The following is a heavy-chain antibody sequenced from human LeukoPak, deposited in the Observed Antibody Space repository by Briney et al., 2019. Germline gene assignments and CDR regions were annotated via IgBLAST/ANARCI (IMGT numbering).Heavy chain of an antibody. D-gene: IGHD3-10*01. Sequence: GGSLRLSCAASGFTFSSYWMHWVRQAPGKGLVWVSRINSDGSSTSYADSVKGRFTISRDNAKNTLYLQMNSLRAEDTAVYYCARVGYYGSGEYFQHWGQGTLVTVSS. CDR3: ARVGYYGSGEYFQH. V-gene: IGHV3-74*01. CDR2: INSDGSST. J-gene: IGHJ1*01. CDR1: GFTFSSYW.